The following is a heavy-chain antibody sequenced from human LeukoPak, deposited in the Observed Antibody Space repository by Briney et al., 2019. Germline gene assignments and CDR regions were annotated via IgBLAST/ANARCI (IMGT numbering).Heavy chain of an antibody. CDR1: GFTFSTST. D-gene: IGHD1/OR15-1a*01. Sequence: GGSLTLSCTTSGFTFSTSTMTWVRQAPGKGLEWVSTINSNGGSTYYASSVKGRFSISRDNSRNTLYLRVSSLRAEDTAVYYCAREAVMPVAPVKIGTSDRPLYEYYGLDVWGQGTTVTVS. V-gene: IGHV3-23*01. J-gene: IGHJ6*02. CDR3: AREAVMPVAPVKIGTSDRPLYEYYGLDV. CDR2: INSNGGST.